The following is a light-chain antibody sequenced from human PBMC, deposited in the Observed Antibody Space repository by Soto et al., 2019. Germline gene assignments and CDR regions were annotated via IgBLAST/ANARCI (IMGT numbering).Light chain of an antibody. J-gene: IGKJ1*01. CDR3: QHYNNWPPWT. V-gene: IGKV3-15*01. CDR2: GAS. Sequence: EILLTPSPATLSLSPVERATLSCRASQSVSSNLAWYQQKPGQAPRLLIYGASIRATGIPARFSGSGSGTEFTLTISSLQSEDFAVYYCQHYNNWPPWTFGQGTKVDIK. CDR1: QSVSSN.